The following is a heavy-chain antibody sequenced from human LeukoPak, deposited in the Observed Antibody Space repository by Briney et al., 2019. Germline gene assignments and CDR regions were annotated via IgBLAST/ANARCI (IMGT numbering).Heavy chain of an antibody. CDR2: IYYSGST. V-gene: IGHV4-59*12. Sequence: SETLSLTCTVSGGSISTYYWTWIRQPPGKGLEWIGYIYYSGSTNYNPSLKSRVTMSVDTSKNQFSLKLSSVTAADTAVYYCARDSFYDSSGYYYFDYWGQGTLVTVSS. D-gene: IGHD3-22*01. CDR3: ARDSFYDSSGYYYFDY. CDR1: GGSISTYY. J-gene: IGHJ4*02.